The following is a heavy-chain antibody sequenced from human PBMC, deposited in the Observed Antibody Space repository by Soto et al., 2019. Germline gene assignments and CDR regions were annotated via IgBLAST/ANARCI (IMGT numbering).Heavy chain of an antibody. CDR3: AKDEGHCSGGSCYSPGY. J-gene: IGHJ1*01. V-gene: IGHV3-30*18. CDR2: ISYDGSNK. Sequence: QVQLVASGGGVVQPGRSMRLSCAASGFIFSSYVMHWVRQAPGNGLEWVAVISYDGSNKYYADAVKGRFTISRDNSTNALYLERSRLTADDKAAYYCAKDEGHCSGGSCYSPGYWGQGTLVTVSS. D-gene: IGHD2-15*01. CDR1: GFIFSSYV.